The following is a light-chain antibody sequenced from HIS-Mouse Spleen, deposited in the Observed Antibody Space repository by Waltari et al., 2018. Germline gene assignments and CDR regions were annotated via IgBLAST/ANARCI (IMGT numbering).Light chain of an antibody. V-gene: IGLV3-27*01. J-gene: IGLJ2*01. CDR2: KDS. Sequence: SYELTQPSSVSVSPGQTARITCSGDVLAKKYARWFQQKPGQAPVLVIYKDSERPSGITERFSGSSSGTTVTLTISGAQVEDEADYYCYSAADNVVFGGGTKLTVL. CDR1: VLAKKY. CDR3: YSAADNVV.